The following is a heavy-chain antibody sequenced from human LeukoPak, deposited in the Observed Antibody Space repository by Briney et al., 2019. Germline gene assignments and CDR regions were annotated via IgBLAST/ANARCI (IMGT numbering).Heavy chain of an antibody. V-gene: IGHV3-23*01. Sequence: GGSLRLSCAASGFTFSSYGMSWVRQAPGKGLEWVSAISGSGGSTYYADSVKGRFTISRDNSKNTLYLQMNSLRAEDTAVYYCAKKLRGYSYENAFDIWGQGTMVTVSS. D-gene: IGHD5-18*01. CDR2: ISGSGGST. CDR3: AKKLRGYSYENAFDI. J-gene: IGHJ3*02. CDR1: GFTFSSYG.